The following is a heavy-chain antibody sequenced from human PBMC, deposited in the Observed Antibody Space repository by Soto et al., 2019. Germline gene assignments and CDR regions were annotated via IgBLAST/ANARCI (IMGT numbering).Heavy chain of an antibody. J-gene: IGHJ5*02. CDR3: ARDAPAAAAS. D-gene: IGHD6-13*01. V-gene: IGHV4-31*02. Sequence: CNLKRQHPVTGLQWIGYINYRGITNYNPPLKSRAIISVDTSKNQFPLKLSSVTAADTAVYYCARDAPAAAASWVQGTLVPVTS. CDR2: INYRGIT.